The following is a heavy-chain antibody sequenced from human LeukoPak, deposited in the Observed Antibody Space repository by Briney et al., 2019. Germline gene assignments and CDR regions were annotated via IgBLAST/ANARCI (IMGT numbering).Heavy chain of an antibody. CDR1: GFTFSSYW. Sequence: GGSLRLSCAASGFTFSSYWMSWVRQAPGKGLEWVANIKQDGSEKYYVDSVKGRFTISRDNAENSLYLQMNSLRAEDTAVYYCARVDQYAYDAFDIWGQGTMVTVSS. CDR2: IKQDGSEK. J-gene: IGHJ3*02. CDR3: ARVDQYAYDAFDI. D-gene: IGHD2-2*01. V-gene: IGHV3-7*01.